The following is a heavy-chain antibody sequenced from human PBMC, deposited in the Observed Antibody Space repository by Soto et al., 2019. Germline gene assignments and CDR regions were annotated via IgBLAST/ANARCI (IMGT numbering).Heavy chain of an antibody. V-gene: IGHV4-59*01. D-gene: IGHD4-17*01. J-gene: IGHJ4*02. CDR2: IYYSGST. Sequence: SETLSLTCTVSGGSISSYYSSWIRQPPGKGLEWIGYIYYSGSTNYNPSLKSRVTISVDTSKNQFSLKLSSVTAADTAVYYCARLGYGDYYFDYWGQGTLVTVSS. CDR1: GGSISSYY. CDR3: ARLGYGDYYFDY.